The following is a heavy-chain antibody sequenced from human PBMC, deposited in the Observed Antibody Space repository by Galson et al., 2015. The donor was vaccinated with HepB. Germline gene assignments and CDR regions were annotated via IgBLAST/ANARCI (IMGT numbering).Heavy chain of an antibody. J-gene: IGHJ4*02. CDR1: GFTFRSYA. Sequence: SLRLSCAASGFTFRSYAMSWVRQAPGKGLEWVSAISGSGGSTYYAESVKGRFTISRDNSTNTLYLQMNSLRAEDTAVYYCAKDQRGNYYLSDYWGQGTLVTGSS. CDR3: AKDQRGNYYLSDY. CDR2: ISGSGGST. D-gene: IGHD1-26*01. V-gene: IGHV3-23*01.